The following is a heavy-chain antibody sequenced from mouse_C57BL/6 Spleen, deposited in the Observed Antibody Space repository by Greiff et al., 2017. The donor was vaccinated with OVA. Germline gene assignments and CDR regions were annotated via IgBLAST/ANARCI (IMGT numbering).Heavy chain of an antibody. J-gene: IGHJ2*01. CDR1: GYTFTSYW. D-gene: IGHD4-1*01. Sequence: HVQLQQPGAELVKPGASVKMSCKASGYTFTSYWITWVKQRPGQGLEWIGDIYPGSGSTNYNEKFKSKATLTVDTSSSTAYMQLSSLTSEDSAVYYCAREDWDPYYFDYWGQGTTLTVSS. V-gene: IGHV1-55*01. CDR3: AREDWDPYYFDY. CDR2: IYPGSGST.